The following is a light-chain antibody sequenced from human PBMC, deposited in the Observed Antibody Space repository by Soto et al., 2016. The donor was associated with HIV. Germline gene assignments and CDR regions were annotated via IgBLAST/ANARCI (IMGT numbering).Light chain of an antibody. J-gene: IGKJ1*01. CDR2: AAS. CDR1: QGITND. V-gene: IGKV1-17*01. Sequence: DIQMTQSPSSLSASVGDRVTITCRASQGITNDLGWYHQKPGKAPQRLIQAASTLHSGAPSRFIGRGYGTEFTLTISSLQPEDFGTYYCLQHNGFPRSFGQGTRVEI. CDR3: LQHNGFPRS.